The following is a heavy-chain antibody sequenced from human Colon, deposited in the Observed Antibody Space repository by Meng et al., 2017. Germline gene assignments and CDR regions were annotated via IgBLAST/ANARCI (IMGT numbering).Heavy chain of an antibody. CDR1: GYSFTHHG. D-gene: IGHD5-24*01. CDR3: ARDEGGWLTAPDY. J-gene: IGHJ4*02. V-gene: IGHV1-18*04. Sequence: QVQLVQSGVEVKKPGPSVKVSCKASGYSFTHHGITWVRQAPGQGLEWMGWISGYNGNTHYAQKLQGRVTMTTDTSTSTAYMELSSLRSEDTAVYYCARDEGGWLTAPDYWGQGTLVTVSS. CDR2: ISGYNGNT.